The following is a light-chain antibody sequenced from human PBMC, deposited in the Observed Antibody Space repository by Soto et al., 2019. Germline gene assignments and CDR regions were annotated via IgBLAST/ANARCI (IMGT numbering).Light chain of an antibody. CDR3: QSYDSSLSGFVV. CDR1: SSNIGAGYD. J-gene: IGLJ2*01. CDR2: GSN. Sequence: QPVLTQPPSVSGAPGQRVTISCTGSSSNIGAGYDVHWYQQLPGTAPKLLISGSNNRPSGVPDRFSGSKSGTSASLAITGLQAEDEADYYCQSYDSSLSGFVVFGGGTKLTVL. V-gene: IGLV1-40*01.